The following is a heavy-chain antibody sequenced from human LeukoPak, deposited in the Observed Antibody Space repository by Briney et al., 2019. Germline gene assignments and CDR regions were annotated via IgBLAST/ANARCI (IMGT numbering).Heavy chain of an antibody. V-gene: IGHV1-69*01. CDR1: GGTFTSYA. CDR3: ARSPNLIAVADPSSYYGMDV. J-gene: IGHJ6*02. CDR2: IIPIFGTA. D-gene: IGHD6-19*01. Sequence: SVKVSCKASGGTFTSYAISWVRQAPGQGLEWMGGIIPIFGTANYAQKFHGRVTITADESTSTAYMELRSLRSEDTAVYYCARSPNLIAVADPSSYYGMDVCGQGTTVTVS.